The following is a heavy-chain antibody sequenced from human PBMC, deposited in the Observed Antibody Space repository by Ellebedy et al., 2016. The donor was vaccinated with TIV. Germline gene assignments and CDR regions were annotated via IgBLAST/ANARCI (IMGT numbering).Heavy chain of an antibody. D-gene: IGHD3-3*01. CDR3: ATGRLRFLEWLFDYYGMDV. Sequence: ASVKVSXKASGYTFTSYGISWVRQAPGQGFEWMGWISAYNGNTNYAQKLQGRVTMTEDTSTDTAYMELSSLRSEDTAVYYCATGRLRFLEWLFDYYGMDVWGQGTTVTVSS. CDR1: GYTFTSYG. V-gene: IGHV1-18*04. CDR2: ISAYNGNT. J-gene: IGHJ6*02.